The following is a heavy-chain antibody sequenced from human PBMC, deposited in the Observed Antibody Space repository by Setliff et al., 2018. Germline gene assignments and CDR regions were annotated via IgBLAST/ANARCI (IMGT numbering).Heavy chain of an antibody. D-gene: IGHD1-1*01. Sequence: PSETLSLTCTVSGASLSSGTYYWGWIRQPPGKGLAWIGRIYYRGDTYYNASLKGRLTISVDTAQNQFSLRLTSVTAADTAVYYCARTGTYRYFDYWGQGALVTVSS. CDR1: GASLSSGTYY. CDR2: IYYRGDT. CDR3: ARTGTYRYFDY. V-gene: IGHV4-39*01. J-gene: IGHJ4*02.